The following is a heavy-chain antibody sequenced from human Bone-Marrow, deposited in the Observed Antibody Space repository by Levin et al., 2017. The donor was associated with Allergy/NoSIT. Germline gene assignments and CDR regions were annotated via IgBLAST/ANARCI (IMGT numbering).Heavy chain of an antibody. CDR1: GGSFSGYY. CDR3: AREAIVVVPAAMLSTSNRDYFDY. J-gene: IGHJ4*02. D-gene: IGHD2-2*01. Sequence: PSETLSLTCAVYGGSFSGYYWSWIRQPPGKGLEWIGEINHSGSTNYNPSLKSRVTISVDTSKNQFSLKLSSVTAADTAVYYCAREAIVVVPAAMLSTSNRDYFDYWGQGTLVTVSS. CDR2: INHSGST. V-gene: IGHV4-34*01.